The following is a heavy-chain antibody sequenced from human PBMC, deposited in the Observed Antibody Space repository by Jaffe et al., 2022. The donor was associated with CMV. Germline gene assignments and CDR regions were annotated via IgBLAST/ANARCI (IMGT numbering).Heavy chain of an antibody. CDR3: ARLKGGYSGLDY. V-gene: IGHV4-39*01. J-gene: IGHJ4*02. CDR2: IYYSGST. D-gene: IGHD5-12*01. Sequence: QLQLQESGPGLVKPSETLSLTCTVSGGSISSSSYYWGWIRQPPGKGLEWIGSIYYSGSTYYNPSLKSRVTISVDTSKNQFSLKLSSVTAADTAVYYCARLKGGYSGLDYWGQGTLVTVSS. CDR1: GGSISSSSYY.